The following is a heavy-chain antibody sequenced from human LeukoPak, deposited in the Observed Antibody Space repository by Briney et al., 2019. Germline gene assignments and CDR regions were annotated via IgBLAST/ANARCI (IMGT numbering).Heavy chain of an antibody. V-gene: IGHV3-30*02. CDR1: GFTFSSYG. CDR2: IRYDGSNK. CDR3: AKLFFGVVRGAKRNFDY. D-gene: IGHD3-10*01. Sequence: GGSLRLSCAASGFTFSSYGMHWVRQAPGKGLEWVAFIRYDGSNKYYADSVKGRFTISRDNSKNTLYLQMNSLRAEDTAVYYCAKLFFGVVRGAKRNFDYWGQGTLVTVSS. J-gene: IGHJ4*02.